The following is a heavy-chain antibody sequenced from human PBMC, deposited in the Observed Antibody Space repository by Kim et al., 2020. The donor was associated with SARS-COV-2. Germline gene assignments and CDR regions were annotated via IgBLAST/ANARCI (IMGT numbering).Heavy chain of an antibody. J-gene: IGHJ5*02. Sequence: SETLSLTCAVSGGSIARGGYYWTWLPQHPGKGREWIVYIYYGGNTYYNPSLKSRLSMSLDTSKNQFSLVLTSVTAADTAVYYCSGEIYGDSTWGRGTLVTVSS. CDR2: IYYGGNT. CDR1: GGSIARGGYY. V-gene: IGHV4-31*11. D-gene: IGHD4-17*01. CDR3: SGEIYGDST.